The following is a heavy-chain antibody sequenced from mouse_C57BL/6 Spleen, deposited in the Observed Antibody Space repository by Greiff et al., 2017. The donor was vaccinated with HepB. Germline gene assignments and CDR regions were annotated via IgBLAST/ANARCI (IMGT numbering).Heavy chain of an antibody. Sequence: VQLQQPGAELVRPGTSVKLSCKASGYTFTSYWMHWVKQRPGQGLEWIGVIDPSDSYTNYNQKFKGKATLTVDTSSSTAYMQLSSLTSEDSAVYHCARSHYGSSPWFAYWGQGTLVTVSA. J-gene: IGHJ3*01. D-gene: IGHD1-1*01. CDR1: GYTFTSYW. V-gene: IGHV1-59*01. CDR3: ARSHYGSSPWFAY. CDR2: IDPSDSYT.